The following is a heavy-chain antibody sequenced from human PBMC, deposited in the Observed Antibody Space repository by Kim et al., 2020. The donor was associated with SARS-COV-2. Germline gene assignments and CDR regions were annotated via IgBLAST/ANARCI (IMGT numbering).Heavy chain of an antibody. CDR2: MKRDGSEK. CDR1: GFTFSNYW. D-gene: IGHD6-13*01. V-gene: IGHV3-7*01. CDR3: TSWGAGNY. J-gene: IGHJ4*02. Sequence: GGSLRLSCAASGFTFSNYWMSWVRQAPGKGLEWVANMKRDGSEKYYVDSVRGRFTISRDNAQNSLFLQMNSLRVEDTAVYYCTSWGAGNYWGPGTLVTVSS.